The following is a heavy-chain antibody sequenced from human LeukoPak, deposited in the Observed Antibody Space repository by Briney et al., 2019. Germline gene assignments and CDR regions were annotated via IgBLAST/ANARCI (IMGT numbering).Heavy chain of an antibody. D-gene: IGHD6-13*01. Sequence: GGSLRLSCAASGFTFSSYAMTWVRQAPGKGLECVSGISGSGVSTCYADSVKGRFTISRDNSKNTLYLQMDSLRAEDTAIYYCAKSGYSGSWYYFDYWGQGALVTVSS. V-gene: IGHV3-23*01. CDR3: AKSGYSGSWYYFDY. CDR1: GFTFSSYA. CDR2: ISGSGVST. J-gene: IGHJ4*02.